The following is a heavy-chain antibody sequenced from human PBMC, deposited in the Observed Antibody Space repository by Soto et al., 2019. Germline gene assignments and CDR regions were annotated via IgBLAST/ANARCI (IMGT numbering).Heavy chain of an antibody. V-gene: IGHV4-59*08. Sequence: QVKLRGPAQDLVKPSEPLSLTCPVSGGSIISYYWGWIRRPPGKGLEWIGYIYYSGSTNYNPSLKSRVTMSVDTSKNQFSLKLSSVTAADTAVYYCARWGVDTAMVTEWFDPWGQGTLVTVSS. CDR2: IYYSGST. J-gene: IGHJ5*02. D-gene: IGHD5-18*01. CDR3: ARWGVDTAMVTEWFDP. CDR1: GGSIISYY.